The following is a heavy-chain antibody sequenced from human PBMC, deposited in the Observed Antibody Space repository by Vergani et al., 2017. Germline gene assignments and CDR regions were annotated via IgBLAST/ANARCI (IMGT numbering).Heavy chain of an antibody. V-gene: IGHV1-69*13. D-gene: IGHD6-13*01. Sequence: QVQLVQSGAEVKKPGSSVKVSCKASGGTFSSYAISWVRQAPGQGLEWMGRIIPIFGTANYAQKFQGRVTITADESTSTAYMELSSLRSEDTAVYYCAREHRSWSQGDYYYGMDVWGQGTTVTVSS. CDR2: IIPIFGTA. CDR1: GGTFSSYA. CDR3: AREHRSWSQGDYYYGMDV. J-gene: IGHJ6*02.